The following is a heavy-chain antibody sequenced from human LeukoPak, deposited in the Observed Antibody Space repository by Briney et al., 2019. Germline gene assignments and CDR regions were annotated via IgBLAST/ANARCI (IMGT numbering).Heavy chain of an antibody. J-gene: IGHJ4*02. CDR1: GFTFRSFG. CDR3: AKLRVLYYFDY. Sequence: PGGSLRLSCAASGFTFRSFGMHWVRQAPGKGLEWVSAISGSGGSTYYADSVKGRFTISRDNSKNTLYLQMNSLRAEDTAVYYCAKLRVLYYFDYWGQGTPVTVSS. D-gene: IGHD2-8*02. CDR2: ISGSGGST. V-gene: IGHV3-23*01.